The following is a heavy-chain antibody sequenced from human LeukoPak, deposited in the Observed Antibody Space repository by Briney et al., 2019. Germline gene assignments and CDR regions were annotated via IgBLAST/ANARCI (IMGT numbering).Heavy chain of an antibody. CDR2: IIPILGIA. CDR1: GGTFSSYT. D-gene: IGHD3-3*02. Sequence: SVKVSCKASGGTFSSYTISWVRQAPGQGLEWMGRIIPILGIANYAQKFQGRVTVTADKSTSTAYMELSSLRSEDTAVYYCARDLSLFGVDYYFDYWGQGTLVTVSS. J-gene: IGHJ4*02. V-gene: IGHV1-69*04. CDR3: ARDLSLFGVDYYFDY.